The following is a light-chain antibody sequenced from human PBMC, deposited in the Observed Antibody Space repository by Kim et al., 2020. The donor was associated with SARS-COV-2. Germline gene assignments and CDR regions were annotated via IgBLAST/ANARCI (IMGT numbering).Light chain of an antibody. CDR1: SSDVGGYNY. CDR3: SSYASSSTGV. Sequence: QSALTQPASVSGSPGQSVTISCTGTSSDVGGYNYVSWYQQHPGKAPKLMIYDVSNRPSGVSNRFSGSKSGNTASLTISRHQAEEEDDYYCSSYASSSTGVFGSGTKVTVL. CDR2: DVS. V-gene: IGLV2-14*03. J-gene: IGLJ1*01.